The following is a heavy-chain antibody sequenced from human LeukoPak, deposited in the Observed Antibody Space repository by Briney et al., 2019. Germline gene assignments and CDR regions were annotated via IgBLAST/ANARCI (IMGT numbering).Heavy chain of an antibody. J-gene: IGHJ1*01. D-gene: IGHD3-3*01. V-gene: IGHV3-30*02. Sequence: GGSLRLSCAASGFTFSSYGMHWVRQAPGKGLEWVAFIRYDGSNKFYADSVKARFTTSRDNSENTVHLQMNNLRAEDTAVYYCARDLDDLNTLPPLFQHWGQGTLVTVSS. CDR3: ARDLDDLNTLPPLFQH. CDR1: GFTFSSYG. CDR2: IRYDGSNK.